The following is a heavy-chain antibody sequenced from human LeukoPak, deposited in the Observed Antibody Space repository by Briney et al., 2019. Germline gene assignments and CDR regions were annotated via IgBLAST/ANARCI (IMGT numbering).Heavy chain of an antibody. Sequence: PGGSLRLSCEASGFTFSSYSMNWVRQAPGKGLEWVSYISFSSATIHYADSVKGRFTISRDNAKNSLYLQLNSLRAEDMALYYCARDTHYYGSGSPAFDLWGRGTMVTVSS. CDR1: GFTFSSYS. J-gene: IGHJ3*01. CDR3: ARDTHYYGSGSPAFDL. D-gene: IGHD3-10*01. V-gene: IGHV3-48*01. CDR2: ISFSSATI.